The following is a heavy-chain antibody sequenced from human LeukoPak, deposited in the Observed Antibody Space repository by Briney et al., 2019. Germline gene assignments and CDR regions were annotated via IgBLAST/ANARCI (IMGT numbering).Heavy chain of an antibody. CDR3: ARSYRDVYIRGAFDI. CDR1: GFTVSSNY. Sequence: PGGSLRLSCAASGFTVSSNYMSWVRQAPGKGLEWVSVIYSGDSTGYADSVKGRVTISRHNSRNTVYLQMNSLRPEDTAVYYCARSYRDVYIRGAFDIWGQGTLVTVSS. CDR2: IYSGDST. J-gene: IGHJ3*02. V-gene: IGHV3-53*04. D-gene: IGHD5-24*01.